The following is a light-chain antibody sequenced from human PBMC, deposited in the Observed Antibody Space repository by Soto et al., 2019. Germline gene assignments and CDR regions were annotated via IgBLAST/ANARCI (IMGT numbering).Light chain of an antibody. CDR3: CSYAGSRAL. J-gene: IGLJ2*01. V-gene: IGLV2-11*01. CDR1: SSDVDGYNY. Sequence: QSALTQPRSVSGSPGQSVTISCTGASSDVDGYNYVSWYQQYPGKAPKLMIYDVSKRPSGVPDRFSGSKSGNTASLTISGLQAVDAADSYCCSYAGSRALFGGGTKLTVL. CDR2: DVS.